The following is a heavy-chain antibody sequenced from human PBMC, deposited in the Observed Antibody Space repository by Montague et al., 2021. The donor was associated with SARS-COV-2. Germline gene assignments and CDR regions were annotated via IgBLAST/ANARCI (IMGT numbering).Heavy chain of an antibody. CDR1: GGSISSDY. V-gene: IGHV4-59*08. Sequence: SETLSLTCTVSGGSISSDYWTWIRQPPGKGLEWIGFVYYRGNTYYNPSLRGRVTISVDTSGNHFSPTLSSVTAADTAIYYCARHYDHSSRVDSWGQGTLVTVSS. J-gene: IGHJ4*02. D-gene: IGHD3-16*01. CDR3: ARHYDHSSRVDS. CDR2: VYYRGNT.